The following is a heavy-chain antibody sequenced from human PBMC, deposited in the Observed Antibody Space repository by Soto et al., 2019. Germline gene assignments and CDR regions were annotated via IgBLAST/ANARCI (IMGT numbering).Heavy chain of an antibody. CDR3: ARRPGYCSTTSCYGRDFAMDV. V-gene: IGHV3-30-3*01. CDR2: ISFDGSTK. D-gene: IGHD2-2*01. Sequence: QVQLVEFGGGVVQPGRSLRLSCAASRFTFSNYAMHWVRQAPGKGLQWVALISFDGSTKYYADSVKGRFTISRDNSKNTLYLQMNSLRAEDTAVYYCARRPGYCSTTSCYGRDFAMDVWGQGTTVTGSS. J-gene: IGHJ6*02. CDR1: RFTFSNYA.